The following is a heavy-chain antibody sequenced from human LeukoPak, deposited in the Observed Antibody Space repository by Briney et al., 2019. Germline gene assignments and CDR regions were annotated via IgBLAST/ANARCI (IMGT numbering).Heavy chain of an antibody. CDR3: ARDGGSGSYYNEPSYFDY. CDR2: ISSSSSYI. CDR1: GFTFSSYS. V-gene: IGHV3-21*01. J-gene: IGHJ4*02. Sequence: GGSQRLSCAASGFTFSSYSMNWVRQAPGKGLEWVSSISSSSSYIYYADSVKGRFTISRDNAKNSLYLQMNSLRAEDTAVYYCARDGGSGSYYNEPSYFDYWGQGTLVTVSS. D-gene: IGHD3-10*01.